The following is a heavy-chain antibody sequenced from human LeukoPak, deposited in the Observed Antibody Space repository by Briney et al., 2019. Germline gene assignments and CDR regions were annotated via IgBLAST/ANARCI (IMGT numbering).Heavy chain of an antibody. Sequence: PGGSLRLSCAASGFTFSSYGMHWVRQAPGKGLERVAFIRYDGSNKYYADSVKGRFTISRDNSKNTLYLQMNSLRAEDTAVYYCAKRAPYYYDSSGYYSRSSPFDYWGQGTLVTVSS. CDR2: IRYDGSNK. V-gene: IGHV3-30*02. D-gene: IGHD3-22*01. CDR1: GFTFSSYG. J-gene: IGHJ4*02. CDR3: AKRAPYYYDSSGYYSRSSPFDY.